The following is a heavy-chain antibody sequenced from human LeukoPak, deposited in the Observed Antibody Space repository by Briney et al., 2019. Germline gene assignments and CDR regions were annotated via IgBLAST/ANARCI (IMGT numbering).Heavy chain of an antibody. CDR3: AKVYCSSASCPGDY. D-gene: IGHD2-2*01. V-gene: IGHV3-23*01. CDR2: ITGGGGGT. Sequence: GGSLRLSCAASGFAFSSYAMSWVRQAPGKGLEWVSAITGGGGGTYYADSVQGRLTVSRDNSKNTLYLQMNSLRADDTAVYYCAKVYCSSASCPGDYWGQGALVTVSS. CDR1: GFAFSSYA. J-gene: IGHJ4*02.